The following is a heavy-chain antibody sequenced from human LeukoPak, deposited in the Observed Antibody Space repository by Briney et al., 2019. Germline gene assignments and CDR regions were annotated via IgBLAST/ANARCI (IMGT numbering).Heavy chain of an antibody. Sequence: GGSLTLFCAPSGFTFSSYSMNWVRQAPGKGLEWVSYISSTSSTIYYADSVKGRFTISRDNARNSLNLQMNSLRDEDMAVYYCARAHCSSSGRDGFDIWGQGSMATVPS. CDR2: ISSTSSTI. CDR1: GFTFSSYS. J-gene: IGHJ3*02. D-gene: IGHD6-6*01. CDR3: ARAHCSSSGRDGFDI. V-gene: IGHV3-48*02.